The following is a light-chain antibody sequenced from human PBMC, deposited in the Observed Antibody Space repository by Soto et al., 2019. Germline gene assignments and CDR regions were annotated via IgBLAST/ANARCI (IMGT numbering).Light chain of an antibody. CDR1: KLGDKY. J-gene: IGLJ2*01. CDR3: QAWDSRTVV. V-gene: IGLV3-1*01. Sequence: SYELTQPPSVSVSPGQTASITCSGDKLGDKYACWYQQKPGQSPVLVIYQDSKRPSGIPERFSGSNSGNTATLTISGTQAMDEADYYCQAWDSRTVVFGGGPKLTVL. CDR2: QDS.